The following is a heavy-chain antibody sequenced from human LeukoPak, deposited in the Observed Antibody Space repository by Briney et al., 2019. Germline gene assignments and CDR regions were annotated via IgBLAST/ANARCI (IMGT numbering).Heavy chain of an antibody. CDR2: IYYSGST. V-gene: IGHV4-59*01. CDR1: GGSISSYY. D-gene: IGHD4-17*01. CDR3: ARGSPYGDYRYFDY. J-gene: IGHJ4*02. Sequence: PSETLSLTCTVSGGSISSYYWSWIRQPPGKGLEWIGYIYYSGSTNYNPSLKSRVTISVDTSKNQFPLKLSSVTAADTAVYYCARGSPYGDYRYFDYRGQGTLVTVSS.